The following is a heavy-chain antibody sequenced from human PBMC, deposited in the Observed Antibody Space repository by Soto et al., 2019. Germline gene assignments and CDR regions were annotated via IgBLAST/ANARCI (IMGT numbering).Heavy chain of an antibody. CDR3: ARDLLEQQLGALDYGMDV. CDR1: GFTVSSNY. J-gene: IGHJ6*02. Sequence: EVQLVETGGGLIQPGGSLRLSCAASGFTVSSNYMSWVRQAPGKGLEWVSVIYSGGSTYYADSVKGRFTISRDNSKNTLYLQMNSLRAEDTAVYYCARDLLEQQLGALDYGMDVWGQGTTVTVSS. CDR2: IYSGGST. D-gene: IGHD6-13*01. V-gene: IGHV3-53*02.